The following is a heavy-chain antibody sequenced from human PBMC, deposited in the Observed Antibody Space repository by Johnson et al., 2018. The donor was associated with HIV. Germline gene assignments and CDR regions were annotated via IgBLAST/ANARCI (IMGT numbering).Heavy chain of an antibody. CDR2: IYSGDTT. Sequence: VQLVESGGGLVQPGGSLRLSCAVSGFTVSSNYMSWVRQAPGKGLEWVSVIYSGDTTYYADSVKGRFTISRDNSKHTLYLQMSSLRVEDTALYYCAKAYSYGAFDIWGQGTMVTVSS. V-gene: IGHV3-66*01. CDR1: GFTVSSNY. CDR3: AKAYSYGAFDI. J-gene: IGHJ3*02. D-gene: IGHD5-18*01.